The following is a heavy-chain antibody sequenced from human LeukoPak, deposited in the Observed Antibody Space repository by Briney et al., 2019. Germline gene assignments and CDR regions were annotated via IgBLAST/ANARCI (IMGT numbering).Heavy chain of an antibody. CDR1: GFTFSSYA. Sequence: PGGSLRLSCAASGFTFSSYAMSWVRQAPGKGLEWVSAISGSGGSTYYADSVKGRFTISRDNSKNTLYLQMNSLRAEDTAVYYCAKRGYCSSTSCATGYYYYYMDVWGKGTTVTVSS. D-gene: IGHD2-2*01. CDR3: AKRGYCSSTSCATGYYYYYMDV. CDR2: ISGSGGST. J-gene: IGHJ6*03. V-gene: IGHV3-23*01.